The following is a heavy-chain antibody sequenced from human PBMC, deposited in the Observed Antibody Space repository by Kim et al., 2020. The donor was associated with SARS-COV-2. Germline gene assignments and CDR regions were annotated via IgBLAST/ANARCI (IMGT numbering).Heavy chain of an antibody. Sequence: GGSLRLSCEASGFIFRQYYMSWVRLLPGKGLEWVANINQDASQINYLGSLKGRFTISRDNAKNSLYLQMNSLRVEDTGLYYCVRGEKWVHWGPGTLVTVSS. J-gene: IGHJ4*02. CDR1: GFIFRQYY. CDR3: VRGEKWVH. D-gene: IGHD1-26*01. CDR2: INQDASQI. V-gene: IGHV3-7*03.